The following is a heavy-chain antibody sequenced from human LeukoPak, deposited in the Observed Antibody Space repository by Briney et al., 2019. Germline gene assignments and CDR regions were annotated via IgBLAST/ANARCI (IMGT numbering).Heavy chain of an antibody. J-gene: IGHJ4*02. CDR2: IYYSGST. Sequence: SETLSLTCTVSGGSISSGGYYWSWIRQHPGKGLEWIGYIYYSGSTYYNPSLKSRVTISVDTSKNQFSLKLSSVTAADTAVYYCARSIVVVPAAFDYWGQGTLVTVSS. CDR3: ARSIVVVPAAFDY. D-gene: IGHD2-2*01. V-gene: IGHV4-31*03. CDR1: GGSISSGGYY.